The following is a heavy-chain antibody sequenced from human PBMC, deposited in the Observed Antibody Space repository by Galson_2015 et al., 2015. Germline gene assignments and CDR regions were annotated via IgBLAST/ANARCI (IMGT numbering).Heavy chain of an antibody. CDR1: GFSVSDNY. D-gene: IGHD6-19*01. CDR2: MYRTGSA. CDR3: VRGREAVTFYGSFDI. J-gene: IGHJ3*02. Sequence: SLRLSCAASGFSVSDNYMSWVRQAPGKGLEWVSLMYRTGSAYYADSVKGRFTISRDNSKNTLFLQLNSLRDEDTAVYYCVRGREAVTFYGSFDIRGQGTMVAVSS. V-gene: IGHV3-53*01.